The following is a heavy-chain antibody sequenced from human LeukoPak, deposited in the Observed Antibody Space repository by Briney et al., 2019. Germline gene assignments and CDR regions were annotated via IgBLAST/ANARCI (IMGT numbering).Heavy chain of an antibody. V-gene: IGHV3-7*04. J-gene: IGHJ4*02. CDR1: GFTFSRYW. D-gene: IGHD5-12*01. CDR2: IKEDGSAK. CDR3: ARDSPGYGGYSY. Sequence: GGSLRLSCTASGFTFSRYWMTWVRQAPGKGLEWVANIKEDGSAKYYVDSMKGRFTISRDNAKNSLYLQRNSLRAEDTAVYYCARDSPGYGGYSYWGQGTLVTVSS.